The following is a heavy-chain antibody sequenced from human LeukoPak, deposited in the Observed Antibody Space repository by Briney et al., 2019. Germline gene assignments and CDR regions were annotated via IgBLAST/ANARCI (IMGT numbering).Heavy chain of an antibody. V-gene: IGHV3-23*01. J-gene: IGHJ4*02. D-gene: IGHD1-26*01. CDR2: ITSGFTP. Sequence: PGGSLSLSCAASGLTFSSYAMSWVRQAPGKGLEWVSGITSGFTPHYADSVKGRFTISRDNSKNTFHLQMNSLRGEQTAVYYCAKDYSPSRVGDVFFEYWGQGTLVTVSS. CDR3: AKDYSPSRVGDVFFEY. CDR1: GLTFSSYA.